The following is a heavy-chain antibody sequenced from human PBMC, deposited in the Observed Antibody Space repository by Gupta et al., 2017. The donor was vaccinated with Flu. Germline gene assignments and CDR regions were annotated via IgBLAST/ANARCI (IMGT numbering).Heavy chain of an antibody. CDR1: GYTFITYE. D-gene: IGHD1-26*01. CDR2: INTGNGNT. V-gene: IGHV1-3*04. J-gene: IGHJ5*02. CDR3: ARLGFDH. Sequence: ASGYTFITYEMHWVRQAPGQRPEWMGWINTGNGNTKYSEKFQGRVTLTRDTSASTAYMELSSLTSEDTAVYYCARLGFDHWGQGTPVTVSS.